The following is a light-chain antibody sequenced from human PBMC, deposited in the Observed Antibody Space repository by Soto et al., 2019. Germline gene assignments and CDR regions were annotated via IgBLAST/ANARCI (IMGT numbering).Light chain of an antibody. Sequence: QSVLTQPPSVSGAPGQKVIISCTGSRSNIGAGYDVHWYQQLPGTAPKLLIYGNSNRPSGVPDRLSGSKSGTSASLAITGLQVEDEADYYCHSYDSSLSAAVFGGGTKLTVL. CDR1: RSNIGAGYD. CDR3: HSYDSSLSAAV. CDR2: GNS. V-gene: IGLV1-40*01. J-gene: IGLJ2*01.